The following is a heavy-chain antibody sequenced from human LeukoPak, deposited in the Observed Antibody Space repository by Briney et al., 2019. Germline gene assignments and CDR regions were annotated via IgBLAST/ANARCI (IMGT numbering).Heavy chain of an antibody. Sequence: SETLSLTCAVYGGSFSGYYWSWIRQPPGKGLEWIGEINHSGSTNYNPSLKSRVTISVDTSKNQFSLKLSSVTAADTAVYYCARGRGLWFGELYGGDYWGQGTLVTVSS. J-gene: IGHJ4*02. D-gene: IGHD3-10*01. CDR1: GGSFSGYY. V-gene: IGHV4-34*01. CDR2: INHSGST. CDR3: ARGRGLWFGELYGGDY.